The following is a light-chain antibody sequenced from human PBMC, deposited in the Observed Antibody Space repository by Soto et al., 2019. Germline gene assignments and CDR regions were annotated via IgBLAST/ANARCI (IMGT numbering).Light chain of an antibody. CDR3: QQYIDWPPYT. J-gene: IGKJ2*01. CDR2: GAS. V-gene: IGKV3-15*01. Sequence: EAVLTQSPATLSVSPGESATLSCRASQTVSRSLAWYQQKPGQAPRLLIYGASTRAAGVPGRFSGSGSGTDFTLTISSLQSEDFAVYYCQQYIDWPPYTFGQGTKLQIK. CDR1: QTVSRS.